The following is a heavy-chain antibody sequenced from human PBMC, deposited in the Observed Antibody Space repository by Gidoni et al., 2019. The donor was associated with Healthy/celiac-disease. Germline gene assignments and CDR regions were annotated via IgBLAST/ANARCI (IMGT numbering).Heavy chain of an antibody. D-gene: IGHD3-16*02. Sequence: EVQLLESGGGLVQPGGSLRLSCAASGFTFSSYAMSWVRQAPGKGLEGVSAISGSGGSTYYADSVKGRFTISRDNSKNTLYLQMNSLRAEDTAVYYCAKDQVENVITFGGVIVQFDYWGQGTLVTVSS. CDR3: AKDQVENVITFGGVIVQFDY. J-gene: IGHJ4*02. CDR2: ISGSGGST. V-gene: IGHV3-23*01. CDR1: GFTFSSYA.